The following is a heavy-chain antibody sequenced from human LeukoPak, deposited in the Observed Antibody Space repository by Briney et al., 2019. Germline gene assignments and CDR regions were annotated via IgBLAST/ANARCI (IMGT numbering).Heavy chain of an antibody. Sequence: SETLSLTCTVSGGSISSSSYYWGWIRQPPGTGLEWIGSIYYSGSTYYNPSLKSRVTISVDTSKNQFSLKLSSVTAADTAVYYCAIVRYSSGWFPFGGQGTLVTVSS. CDR2: IYYSGST. CDR1: GGSISSSSYY. CDR3: AIVRYSSGWFPF. D-gene: IGHD6-19*01. J-gene: IGHJ4*02. V-gene: IGHV4-39*07.